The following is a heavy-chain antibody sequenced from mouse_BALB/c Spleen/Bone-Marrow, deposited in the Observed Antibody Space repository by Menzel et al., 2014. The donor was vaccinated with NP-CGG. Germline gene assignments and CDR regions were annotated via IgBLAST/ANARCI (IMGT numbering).Heavy chain of an antibody. CDR1: GYTFTSYW. CDR3: TSWDY. CDR2: IYPGSGST. Sequence: LQQSGSELVRPGASVKLSCKASGYTFTSYWMHWVKQRHGQGLEWIGNIYPGSGSTNYDEKFKSMGTLTVDTSSSTAYMHLSSLTSEDSAVYYCTSWDYWGQGTTLTVSS. J-gene: IGHJ2*01. V-gene: IGHV1S22*01.